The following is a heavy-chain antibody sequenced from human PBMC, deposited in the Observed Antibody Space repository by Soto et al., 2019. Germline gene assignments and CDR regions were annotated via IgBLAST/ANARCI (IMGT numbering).Heavy chain of an antibody. J-gene: IGHJ3*02. CDR1: GFTLSRHT. CDR2: IGSRTSDI. D-gene: IGHD3-22*01. V-gene: IGHV3-21*01. Sequence: LRLSCAASGFTLSRHTMNWVRQAPGKGLEWVSFIGSRTSDIYYADSVKGRFTISRDNAKNSLYLDLTRLRAEDTAVYFCVRDYYDTSGYPNSFDMWGQGTMVTVSS. CDR3: VRDYYDTSGYPNSFDM.